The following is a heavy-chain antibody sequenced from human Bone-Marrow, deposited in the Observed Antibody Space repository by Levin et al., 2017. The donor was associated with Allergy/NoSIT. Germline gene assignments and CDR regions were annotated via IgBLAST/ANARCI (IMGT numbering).Heavy chain of an antibody. CDR2: ISPDGKTT. J-gene: IGHJ4*02. CDR1: GFTFSTYW. D-gene: IGHD3-22*01. V-gene: IGHV3-74*03. Sequence: GGSLRLSCAASGFTFSTYWMHWVRQVPGKGLVWVSRISPDGKTTTDADSVKGRFTIYRDNAKNTLYLQMNSLRAEDTAVYYCVRDQRGNFYDTSGFDSWGQGAQVTVSS. CDR3: VRDQRGNFYDTSGFDS.